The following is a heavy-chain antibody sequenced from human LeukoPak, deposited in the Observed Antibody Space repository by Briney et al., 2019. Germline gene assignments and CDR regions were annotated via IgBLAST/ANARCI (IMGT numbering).Heavy chain of an antibody. CDR2: TYYRSKWYN. J-gene: IGHJ3*02. V-gene: IGHV6-1*01. CDR3: ARAPPYDSSGFVYAFDI. D-gene: IGHD3-22*01. Sequence: PSETLSLTCAISGDSVSSNSAAWNWIRQSPSRGLEWLGRTYYRSKWYNDYAVSVKSRITINPDTSKNQFSLQLNSVTPEDTAVYYCARAPPYDSSGFVYAFDIWGQGTMVTVSS. CDR1: GDSVSSNSAA.